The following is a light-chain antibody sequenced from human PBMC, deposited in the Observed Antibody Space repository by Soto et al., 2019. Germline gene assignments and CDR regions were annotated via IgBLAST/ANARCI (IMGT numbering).Light chain of an antibody. Sequence: QSALTQPPSASGSPGQSVTISCTGTSSDVGGYNYVSWCQQHPGKAPKLMIYEVNKRPSGVPDRFSASKSGNTASLTVSGLQAEDEADYYCSSYAGSNILFGTGTKVTVL. V-gene: IGLV2-8*01. CDR3: SSYAGSNIL. CDR2: EVN. J-gene: IGLJ1*01. CDR1: SSDVGGYNY.